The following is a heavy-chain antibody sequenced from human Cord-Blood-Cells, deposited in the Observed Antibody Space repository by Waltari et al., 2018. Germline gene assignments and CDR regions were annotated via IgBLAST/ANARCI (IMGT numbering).Heavy chain of an antibody. Sequence: QVPLQQWGAGLLQPSETLSLTCAVYVGSFSGYYWGWIRQPPGKGLECIGEINHSGSTNYNPSLKSRVTISVDTSKNQFSLKLSSVTAADTAVYYCARQRSDFWSGYFPDYFDYWGQGTLVTVSS. CDR2: INHSGST. CDR3: ARQRSDFWSGYFPDYFDY. V-gene: IGHV4-34*01. D-gene: IGHD3-3*01. J-gene: IGHJ4*02. CDR1: VGSFSGYY.